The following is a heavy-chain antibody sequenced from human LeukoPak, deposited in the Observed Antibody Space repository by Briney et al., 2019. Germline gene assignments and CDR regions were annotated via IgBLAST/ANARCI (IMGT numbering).Heavy chain of an antibody. J-gene: IGHJ6*01. CDR3: ARPTYCSVTTCTGAMDV. CDR2: IDEIGRT. Sequence: SGTLSLTCAVYGDSFSHYYWNWIRQSPETGLEWIGEIDEIGRTKYNPSLKSRVTISVDRSKNQFSLKLTSVTAADTAVYFCARPTYCSVTTCTGAMDVWGQGTTVTVSS. CDR1: GDSFSHYY. D-gene: IGHD2-15*01. V-gene: IGHV4-34*01.